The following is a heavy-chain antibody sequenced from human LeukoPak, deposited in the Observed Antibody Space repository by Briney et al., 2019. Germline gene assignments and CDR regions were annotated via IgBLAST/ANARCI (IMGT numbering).Heavy chain of an antibody. CDR2: IYTRGTT. V-gene: IGHV4-4*09. D-gene: IGHD2-2*01. CDR1: DDSISDYY. J-gene: IGHJ4*02. Sequence: SETLSLTCTASDDSISDYYWSWIRQPPGKGLEWIGYIYTRGTTNYNPSLKSRVTMSADTSKNQFSLTLDSVTAADTAVYYCARSRPAPKEFDHWGQGTLVTVSS. CDR3: ARSRPAPKEFDH.